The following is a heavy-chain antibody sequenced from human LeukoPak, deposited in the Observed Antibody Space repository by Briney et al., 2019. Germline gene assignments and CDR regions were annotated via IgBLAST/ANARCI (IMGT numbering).Heavy chain of an antibody. CDR2: INHSGST. D-gene: IGHD7-27*01. V-gene: IGHV4-34*01. CDR3: ARGWGPDYFDY. Sequence: SETLPLTCAVYGGSFSGYYWSWIRQPPGKGLEWIGEINHSGSTNYNPSLKSRVTISVDTSKNQFSLKLSSVTAADTAVYYCARGWGPDYFDYWGQGTLVTVSS. CDR1: GGSFSGYY. J-gene: IGHJ4*02.